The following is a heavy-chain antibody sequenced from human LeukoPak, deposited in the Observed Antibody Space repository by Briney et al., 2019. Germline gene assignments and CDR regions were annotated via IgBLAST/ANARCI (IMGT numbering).Heavy chain of an antibody. CDR1: GYSLRSGYY. D-gene: IGHD2-8*01. CDR3: ARASGCTNGVCYTVLDY. J-gene: IGHJ4*02. Sequence: SETLSLTCTVSGYSLRSGYYWGWIREPPGKGLEWIGSIYHSGSTYYNPSLKSRVTISVDTSKNQFSLKLSSVTAADTAVYYCARASGCTNGVCYTVLDYWGQGTLVTVSS. CDR2: IYHSGST. V-gene: IGHV4-38-2*02.